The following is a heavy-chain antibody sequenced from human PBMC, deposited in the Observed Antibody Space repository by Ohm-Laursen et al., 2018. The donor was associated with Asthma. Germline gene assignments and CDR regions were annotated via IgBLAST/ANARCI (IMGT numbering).Heavy chain of an antibody. J-gene: IGHJ6*02. D-gene: IGHD3-3*01. Sequence: SDTLSLTCAVYGGSFSGYYWSWIRQPPGKGLEWIGEINHSGSTNYNPSLKSRVTISVDTSKNQFSLKLSSVTAADTAVYYCARYYDFWSGYKNGMDVWGQGTTVTVSS. CDR1: GGSFSGYY. CDR3: ARYYDFWSGYKNGMDV. CDR2: INHSGST. V-gene: IGHV4-34*01.